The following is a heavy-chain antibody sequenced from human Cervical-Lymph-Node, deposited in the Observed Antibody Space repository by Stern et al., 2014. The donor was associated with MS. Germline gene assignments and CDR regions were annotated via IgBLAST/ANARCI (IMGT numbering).Heavy chain of an antibody. D-gene: IGHD6-13*01. J-gene: IGHJ6*02. Sequence: QITLKESGPVLVKPTETLTLTCTVSGFSLSNARMGVSWIRQPPGKALEWLSHIFSNDEKSYSTSLKSRLTISKDTSKSQVVLTMTNMDPVDTATYYCARIPESSSWDYYYYGMDVWGQGTTVTVSS. CDR1: GFSLSNARMG. V-gene: IGHV2-26*01. CDR3: ARIPESSSWDYYYYGMDV. CDR2: IFSNDEK.